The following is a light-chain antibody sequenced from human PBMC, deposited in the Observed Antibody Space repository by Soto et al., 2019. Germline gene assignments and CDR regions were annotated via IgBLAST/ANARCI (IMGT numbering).Light chain of an antibody. CDR3: SSFTISRNTVI. Sequence: QSALTQPASVSGSPGQSITISCTGTSSDIGVYNYVSWYQQHPGKAPKLVICEVSNRPSGVSSRFSGSKSGNTASLTISGLRAEDEADYYCSSFTISRNTVIFGGGTKVTVL. V-gene: IGLV2-14*01. J-gene: IGLJ2*01. CDR1: SSDIGVYNY. CDR2: EVS.